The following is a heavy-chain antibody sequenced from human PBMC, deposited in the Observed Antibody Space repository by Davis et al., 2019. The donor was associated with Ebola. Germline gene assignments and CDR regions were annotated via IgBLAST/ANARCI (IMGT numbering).Heavy chain of an antibody. CDR1: GFTFSSYW. CDR2: ISSDSDYI. J-gene: IGHJ4*02. CDR3: ASPYGN. V-gene: IGHV3-21*01. Sequence: GESLKISCAASGFTFSSYWMSWVRQAPGKGLEWVSSISSDSDYIYYADSAKGRFTISRDNAKNSLYLQMNSLRAEDTAVYYCASPYGNWGQGTLVTVSS. D-gene: IGHD1-26*01.